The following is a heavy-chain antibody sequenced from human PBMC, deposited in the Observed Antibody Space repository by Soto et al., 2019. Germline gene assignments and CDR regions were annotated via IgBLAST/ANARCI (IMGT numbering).Heavy chain of an antibody. CDR3: AKDLVRSWYVDY. V-gene: IGHV3-23*01. D-gene: IGHD6-13*01. CDR2: ISGSGGST. CDR1: GFTFSSYA. J-gene: IGHJ4*02. Sequence: VGSLRLSCAASGFTFSSYAMSWVRQAPGKGLGWVSAISGSGGSTYYADSVKGRFTISRDNSKNTLYLQMNSLRAEDTAVYYCAKDLVRSWYVDYWGQGTLVTVSS.